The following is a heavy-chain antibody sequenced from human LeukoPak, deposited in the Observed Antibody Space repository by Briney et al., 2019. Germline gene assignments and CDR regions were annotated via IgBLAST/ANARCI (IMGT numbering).Heavy chain of an antibody. CDR3: VRVVSRRMGMDV. V-gene: IGHV3-21*01. J-gene: IGHJ6*02. Sequence: GGSLRLSCLGSGFAFNSYTMNWVRQAPGKGLEWVSTIGPVSSNIWIADSLKGRFTISRDNPKNSLYLQMNSLRAEDTAVYYCVRVVSRRMGMDVSGQGTTVTVFS. CDR2: IGPVSSNI. D-gene: IGHD2-15*01. CDR1: GFAFNSYT.